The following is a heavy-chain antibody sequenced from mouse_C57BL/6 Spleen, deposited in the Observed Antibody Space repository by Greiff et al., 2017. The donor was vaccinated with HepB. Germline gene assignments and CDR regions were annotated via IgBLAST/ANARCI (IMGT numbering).Heavy chain of an antibody. D-gene: IGHD2-1*01. V-gene: IGHV10-1*01. CDR2: IRSKSNNYAT. CDR1: GFSFNTYA. CDR3: VRQAGGNSYWYFDV. Sequence: EVQVVESGGGLVQPKGSLKLSCAASGFSFNTYAMNWVRQAPGKGLEWVARIRSKSNNYATYYADSVKDRFTISRDDSESMLYLQMNNLKTEDTAMYYCVRQAGGNSYWYFDVWGTGTTVTVSS. J-gene: IGHJ1*03.